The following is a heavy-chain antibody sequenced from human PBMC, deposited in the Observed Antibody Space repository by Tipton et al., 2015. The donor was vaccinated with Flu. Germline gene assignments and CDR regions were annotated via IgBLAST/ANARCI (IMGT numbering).Heavy chain of an antibody. CDR1: AFTFNTYW. CDR2: ISGGGGFRGSGAGT. V-gene: IGHV3-23*01. CDR3: GKVIPEIVAGLDY. J-gene: IGHJ4*02. Sequence: SLRLSCAASAFTFNTYWMSWVRQAPGKGLEWVSAISGGGGFRGSGAGTYYADSVKGRFTISRDNSKNTVYLQMNSLRAEDTAIYYCGKVIPEIVAGLDYWGQGTLVTVSS. D-gene: IGHD5-12*01.